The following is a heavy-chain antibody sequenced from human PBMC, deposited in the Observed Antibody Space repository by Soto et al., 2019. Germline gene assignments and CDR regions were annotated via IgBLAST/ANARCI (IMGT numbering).Heavy chain of an antibody. J-gene: IGHJ5*02. D-gene: IGHD2-15*01. CDR2: IIPIFGTA. CDR1: GGTFSSYA. CDR3: ARGYCSGGSCYSNWFDP. Sequence: GASVKVSCKASGGTFSSYAISWVRQAPGQGLEWMGGIIPIFGTANYAQKFQGRVTITADESTSTAYMELGSLRSEDTAVYYCARGYCSGGSCYSNWFDPWGQGTLVTVSS. V-gene: IGHV1-69*13.